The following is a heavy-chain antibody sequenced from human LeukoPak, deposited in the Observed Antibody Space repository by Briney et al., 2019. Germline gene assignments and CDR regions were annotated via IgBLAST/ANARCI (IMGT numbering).Heavy chain of an antibody. CDR3: ARENTIFGVVTGYYFDY. CDR1: GFIFSNYG. CDR2: FWSDGRQK. J-gene: IGHJ4*02. Sequence: PGGSLRLSCAASGFIFSNYGFHWVRQAPGKGLEWVAVFWSDGRQKYYVDSVKGRFTVSRDTSKKTVYLQMNSLRAEDTAVYYCARENTIFGVVTGYYFDYWGQGTLVTVSS. V-gene: IGHV3-33*01. D-gene: IGHD3-3*01.